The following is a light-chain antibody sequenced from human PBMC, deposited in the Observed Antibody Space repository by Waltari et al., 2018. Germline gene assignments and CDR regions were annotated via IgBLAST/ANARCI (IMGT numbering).Light chain of an antibody. CDR2: GAY. Sequence: EIVMTQSPATLSVSPGEGATLSCRASQSVSSNLAWYQLKPGQAPRLLIFGAYTRATGVPARFSVGGSGTEFTLTISSLQSEDFAVYHCQQYHNWPTFGGGTKVEIK. CDR1: QSVSSN. V-gene: IGKV3-15*01. CDR3: QQYHNWPT. J-gene: IGKJ4*01.